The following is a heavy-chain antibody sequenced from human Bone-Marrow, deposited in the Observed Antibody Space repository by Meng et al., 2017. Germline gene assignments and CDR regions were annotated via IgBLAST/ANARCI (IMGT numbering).Heavy chain of an antibody. Sequence: WGSLSLSCAVSGFSFSSYGLHWVRQAPGKGLGWVVVIWYDGSNNYYAASVKGRFTISRDNSKNTLYLQMNSLRAADTAVYYCASDPFSGPYYVILAGLGFGDAWGQGTLVTVSS. CDR1: GFSFSSYG. D-gene: IGHD3-9*01. CDR2: IWYDGSNN. CDR3: ASDPFSGPYYVILAGLGFGDA. J-gene: IGHJ5*02. V-gene: IGHV3-33*01.